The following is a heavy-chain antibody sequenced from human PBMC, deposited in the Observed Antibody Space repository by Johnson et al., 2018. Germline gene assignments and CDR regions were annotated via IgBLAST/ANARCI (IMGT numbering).Heavy chain of an antibody. CDR3: AKRVVVTAPYYYYMDV. D-gene: IGHD2-21*02. CDR2: ISDRGGST. J-gene: IGHJ6*03. V-gene: IGHV3-23*04. Sequence: VQLVESEGGLVQPGGSLRLSCAASGFTFSRYARTWVRQAPGKGLEWVSAISDRGGSTYYADSVNGRFTISRDNYKNTLYLQMNSLSVEDTAVYYCAKRVVVTAPYYYYMDVWGKGTTVTVSS. CDR1: GFTFSRYA.